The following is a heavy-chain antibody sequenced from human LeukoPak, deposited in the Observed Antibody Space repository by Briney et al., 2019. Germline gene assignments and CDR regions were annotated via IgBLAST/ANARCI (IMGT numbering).Heavy chain of an antibody. V-gene: IGHV3-30*02. CDR2: IRYDGNGK. CDR3: ARESYYYMDV. Sequence: GGSLRLSCAASGFTFSNYGMHWVRQPPGKGLEWVAFIRYDGNGKYYADSVKGRFTISRDNSKNTLYLQMNSLRAEDTAVYYCARESYYYMDVWGKGTTVTVSS. J-gene: IGHJ6*03. CDR1: GFTFSNYG.